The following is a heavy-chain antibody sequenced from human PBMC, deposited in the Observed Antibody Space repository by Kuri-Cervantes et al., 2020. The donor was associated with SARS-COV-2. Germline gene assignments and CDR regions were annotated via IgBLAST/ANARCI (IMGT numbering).Heavy chain of an antibody. J-gene: IGHJ4*02. CDR3: SRLMYGSGSYYPLSY. CDR2: IRSKAYGGTT. D-gene: IGHD3-10*01. CDR1: GFTFGDYA. Sequence: GESLKISCTASGFTFGDYAMSWVRQAPGKGLEWVGFIRSKAYGGTTEYAASVKGGFTISRDDSKSIAYLQMNSLKTEDTAVYYCSRLMYGSGSYYPLSYWGQGTLVTVSS. V-gene: IGHV3-49*04.